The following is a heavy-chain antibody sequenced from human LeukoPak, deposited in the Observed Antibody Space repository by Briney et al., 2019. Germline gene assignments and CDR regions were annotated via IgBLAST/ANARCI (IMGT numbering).Heavy chain of an antibody. J-gene: IGHJ3*02. CDR1: GFTFSSYS. Sequence: GGSLRLSCAASGFTFSSYSMNWVRQAPGKGLEWVSSISSSSSYIYYADLVKGRFTISRDNAKNSLYLQMNSLRAEDTAVYYCARDDPVAGPGGAFDIWGQGTMVTVSS. CDR2: ISSSSSYI. D-gene: IGHD6-19*01. V-gene: IGHV3-21*01. CDR3: ARDDPVAGPGGAFDI.